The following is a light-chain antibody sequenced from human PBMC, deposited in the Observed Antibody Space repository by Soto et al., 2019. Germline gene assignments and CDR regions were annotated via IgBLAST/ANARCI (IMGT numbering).Light chain of an antibody. J-gene: IGKJ5*01. CDR3: QQYGSSSPTA. V-gene: IGKV3-20*01. CDR2: GAS. CDR1: QGVTSNY. Sequence: EIVLTQSPGTLSLSPGERATLSCRASQGVTSNYLAWYQQRPGQAPRLLIYGASNRATGIPDRFSGVGSGTDSPLTTSRLEPEVFAMYYCQQYGSSSPTAFGQGTRLEIE.